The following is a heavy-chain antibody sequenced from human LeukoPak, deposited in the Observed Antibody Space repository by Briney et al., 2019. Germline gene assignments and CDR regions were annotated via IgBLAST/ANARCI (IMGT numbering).Heavy chain of an antibody. D-gene: IGHD1-26*01. CDR2: IIPDGSST. CDR3: VRHGGNYEY. V-gene: IGHV3-74*01. J-gene: IGHJ4*02. CDR1: GLPFSSYW. Sequence: PGGSLRLSCAASGLPFSSYWMHWVRQAPGEGLVWVSVIIPDGSSTTYADSVKGRFTISRDNAKNTLYLQMNSLRAEDTAIYYCVRHGGNYEYWGQGTLVTVSS.